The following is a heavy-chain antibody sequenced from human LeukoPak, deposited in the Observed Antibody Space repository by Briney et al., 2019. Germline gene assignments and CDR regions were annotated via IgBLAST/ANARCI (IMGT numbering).Heavy chain of an antibody. J-gene: IGHJ1*01. CDR2: ISAYSGNT. CDR1: GYAFSSHP. D-gene: IGHD3-3*01. V-gene: IGHV1-18*01. CDR3: ARGSSSQYFRY. Sequence: GASVKVSCKASGYAFSSHPVTWVRQAPGRGLEWMGWISAYSGNTSYAQRFQGRVTMSTETSTNTAYMELTSLRSDDTAIYFCARGSSSQYFRYWGQGTLVTVSS.